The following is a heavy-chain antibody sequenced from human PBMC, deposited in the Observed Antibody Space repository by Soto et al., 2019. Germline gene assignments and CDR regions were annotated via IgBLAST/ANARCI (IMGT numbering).Heavy chain of an antibody. V-gene: IGHV1-18*01. CDR2: ISPYSGKT. Sequence: QVQLVQSGAEVKKPGASVKVSCKASGYTFTNYGIAWVRQAPGQGIEWMGWISPYSGKTDYRQNLQGRVTITADTSTTTAYMELRSLTSDDTAVYYCTRDRLTLTPSLIFDFWGQGPLVTVSS. CDR3: TRDRLTLTPSLIFDF. D-gene: IGHD3-9*01. CDR1: GYTFTNYG. J-gene: IGHJ4*02.